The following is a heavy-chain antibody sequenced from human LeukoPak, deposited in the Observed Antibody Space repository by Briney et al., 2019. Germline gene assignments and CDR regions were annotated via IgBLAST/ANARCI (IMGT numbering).Heavy chain of an antibody. CDR3: AKESGRIAVAGFAFDY. CDR2: ISGSGGTT. Sequence: ESGGSLRLSCAASGFTFSGYYMTWVRQAPGKGLEWVSAISGSGGTTYFADSVKGRFTISRDNSRDTLYLQVNSLRAEGTAVYYCAKESGRIAVAGFAFDYWGQGTLVTVSS. CDR1: GFTFSGYY. J-gene: IGHJ4*02. D-gene: IGHD6-19*01. V-gene: IGHV3-23*01.